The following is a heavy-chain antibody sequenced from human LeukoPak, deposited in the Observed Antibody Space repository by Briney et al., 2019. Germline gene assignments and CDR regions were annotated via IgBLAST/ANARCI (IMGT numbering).Heavy chain of an antibody. CDR2: INSDGSST. CDR1: GFTFSSYW. V-gene: IGHV3-74*01. Sequence: GGSLRLSCAASGFTFSSYWMHWVRQAPGKGLVWVSRINSDGSSTSYADSVKGRFTISRDNAKNTLYLQMNSLRAEDTAVYYCARARRCSSPTCYPWFDPWGQGTLVTVSS. D-gene: IGHD2-2*01. J-gene: IGHJ5*02. CDR3: ARARRCSSPTCYPWFDP.